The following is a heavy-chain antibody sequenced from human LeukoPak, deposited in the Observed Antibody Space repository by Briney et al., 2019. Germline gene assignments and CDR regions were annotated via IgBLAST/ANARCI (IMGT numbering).Heavy chain of an antibody. CDR2: IYTSGST. D-gene: IGHD1-14*01. Sequence: SETLSLTCSVSGGSFSNYYWSWIRQPAGKGLEWIGRIYTSGSTNYNSSLKSRVTMSVDTSNNQFSLKLTSVTAADMAVYYCARQPPQYYGMDVWGQGTTVTVSS. CDR3: ARQPPQYYGMDV. CDR1: GGSFSNYY. J-gene: IGHJ6*02. V-gene: IGHV4-4*07.